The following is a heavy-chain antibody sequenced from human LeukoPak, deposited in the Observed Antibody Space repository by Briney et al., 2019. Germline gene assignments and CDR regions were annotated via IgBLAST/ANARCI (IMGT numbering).Heavy chain of an antibody. CDR2: ISYDGSNK. CDR1: GFTFCSYA. Sequence: GGSLRLSCAASGFTFCSYAMHWVRQAPGKGLEWVAVISYDGSNKYYADSVKGRFTISRDNPKNTLYLQMNSLRAEDTAVYYCARDFQDYDYVWGSYRPRPGDYWGQGTLVTVSS. CDR3: ARDFQDYDYVWGSYRPRPGDY. V-gene: IGHV3-30-3*01. D-gene: IGHD3-16*02. J-gene: IGHJ4*02.